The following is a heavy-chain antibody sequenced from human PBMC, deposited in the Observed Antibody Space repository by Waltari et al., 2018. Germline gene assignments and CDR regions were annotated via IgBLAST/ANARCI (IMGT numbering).Heavy chain of an antibody. J-gene: IGHJ4*02. V-gene: IGHV1-69*01. Sequence: QVQLVQSGAEVKKHGSSVKVSCKASGGTVSSDAISWGGQAPGQGLEWMGGIIPIFCTANYAQKFQGRVTITADESTSTAYMELSSLGSEDTAVYYCARDSGLYTYYRSYFDYWGQGALVTVSS. D-gene: IGHD3-16*01. CDR3: ARDSGLYTYYRSYFDY. CDR1: GGTVSSDA. CDR2: IIPIFCTA.